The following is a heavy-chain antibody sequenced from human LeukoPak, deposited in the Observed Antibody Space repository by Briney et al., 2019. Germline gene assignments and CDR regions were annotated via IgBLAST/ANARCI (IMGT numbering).Heavy chain of an antibody. J-gene: IGHJ4*02. D-gene: IGHD2-2*01. V-gene: IGHV1-2*02. CDR1: GYTFTGYY. CDR3: ARSALSRYCSSTSCKGYYFDY. Sequence: GASVKVSCKASGYTFTGYYMHWVRQAPGQGLEWMGWINPNSGGTNYAQKFQGRVTMTRDTSISTAYMELSRLRSDDTAVYYCARSALSRYCSSTSCKGYYFDYWSQGTLVTVSS. CDR2: INPNSGGT.